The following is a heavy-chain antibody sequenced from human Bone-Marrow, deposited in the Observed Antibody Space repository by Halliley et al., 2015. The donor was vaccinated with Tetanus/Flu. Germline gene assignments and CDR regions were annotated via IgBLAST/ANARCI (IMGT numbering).Heavy chain of an antibody. CDR2: ISWNSGTI. Sequence: SLRLSCAASGFTFDDYAMHWVRQTPGQGLEWVSGISWNSGTIAYADSVKGRFTISRDNGQNSLYLQMNSLRAEDTALYYCAKVPTYYYDSGSYHTPNGAFDIWGQGTLVTVSS. D-gene: IGHD3-10*01. V-gene: IGHV3-9*01. CDR3: AKVPTYYYDSGSYHTPNGAFDI. J-gene: IGHJ3*02. CDR1: GFTFDDYA.